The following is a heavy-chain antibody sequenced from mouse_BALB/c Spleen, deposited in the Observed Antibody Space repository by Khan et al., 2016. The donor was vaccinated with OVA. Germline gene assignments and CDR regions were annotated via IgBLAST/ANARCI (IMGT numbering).Heavy chain of an antibody. J-gene: IGHJ2*01. CDR1: GYNFPSYW. D-gene: IGHD2-4*01. V-gene: IGHV1-5*01. Sequence: VQLQQSGTVLARPGASVKMSCKASGYNFPSYWMHWVKQRPGQGLEWIGAIYPGISDTRYNQKFKVKAKLTAVTSASTAYMELSSLTNEDSAVYFCTRSYDSYYCDYWGQGTTLRVSS. CDR2: IYPGISDT. CDR3: TRSYDSYYCDY.